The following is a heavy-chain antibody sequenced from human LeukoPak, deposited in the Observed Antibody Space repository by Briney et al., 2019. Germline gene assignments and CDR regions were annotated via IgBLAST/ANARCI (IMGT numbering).Heavy chain of an antibody. D-gene: IGHD2-15*01. V-gene: IGHV4-39*07. Sequence: PSETLSLTCTVSGGSISSSSYYWGWIRQPPGKGLEWIGSIYYSGSTYYNPSLKSRVTISVDTSKNQFSLKLSSVTAADTAVYYCARLRRIVGQKRSYCSDGSCYSGLGWFDPWGQGTLVTVSS. CDR2: IYYSGST. CDR1: GGSISSSSYY. J-gene: IGHJ5*02. CDR3: ARLRRIVGQKRSYCSDGSCYSGLGWFDP.